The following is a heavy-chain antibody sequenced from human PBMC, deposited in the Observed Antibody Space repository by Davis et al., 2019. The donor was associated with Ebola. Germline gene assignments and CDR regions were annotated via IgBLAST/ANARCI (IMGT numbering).Heavy chain of an antibody. Sequence: AASVKVSCKASGYTFTSYDINWVRQATGQGLEWMGWMNPNSGNTGYAQKFQGRVTMTRNTSISTAYMELSSLRSEDTAVYYCARAGRTYIAVAGTSVWGQGTLVSVSS. D-gene: IGHD6-19*01. V-gene: IGHV1-8*01. CDR1: GYTFTSYD. J-gene: IGHJ4*02. CDR2: MNPNSGNT. CDR3: ARAGRTYIAVAGTSV.